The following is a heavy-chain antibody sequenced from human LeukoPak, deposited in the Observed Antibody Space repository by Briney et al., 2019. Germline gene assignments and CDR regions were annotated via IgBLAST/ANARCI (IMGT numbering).Heavy chain of an antibody. CDR2: INPNSGNT. V-gene: IGHV1-8*01. CDR1: GYTFTSYD. D-gene: IGHD3-16*01. J-gene: IGHJ5*02. Sequence: GASVKVSCKASGYTFTSYDINWVRQATGQGLEWMGWINPNSGNTGYAQKFQGRVTMTRNTSISTAYMELSSLRSEDTAVYYCASTPTKAYWFDPWGQGTLVTVSS. CDR3: ASTPTKAYWFDP.